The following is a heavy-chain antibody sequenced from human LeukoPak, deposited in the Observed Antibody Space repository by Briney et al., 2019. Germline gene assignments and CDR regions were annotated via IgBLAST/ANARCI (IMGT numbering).Heavy chain of an antibody. CDR1: GYTFTSYG. Sequence: ASVKVSCKASGYTFTSYGISWVRQAPGQGLEWMGWISAYNGNTNYAQKLQGRVTMTTDTSTSTAYMELRSLRSDDTAVYYCATLPLPATEYYFDYWGQGTLVTVSS. V-gene: IGHV1-18*01. CDR2: ISAYNGNT. D-gene: IGHD2-2*01. CDR3: ATLPLPATEYYFDY. J-gene: IGHJ4*02.